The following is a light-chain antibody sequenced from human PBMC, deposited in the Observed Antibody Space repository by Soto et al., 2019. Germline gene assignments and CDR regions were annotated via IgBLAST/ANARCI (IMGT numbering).Light chain of an antibody. V-gene: IGKV1-39*01. CDR2: AAS. CDR1: QTINNY. J-gene: IGKJ2*01. CDR3: QQSYSFPNT. Sequence: DIQMTKSPSSLSASVGDRVVITCRASQTINNYLNWYQQKRGEAPKLLIYAASTLQSGVPSRFRGSESGTDFTLAISSLQTQDFRTYFCQQSYSFPNTFGMGNNLVIK.